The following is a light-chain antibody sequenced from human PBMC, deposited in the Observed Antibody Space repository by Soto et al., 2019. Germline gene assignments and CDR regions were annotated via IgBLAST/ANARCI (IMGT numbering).Light chain of an antibody. CDR1: QSISSW. J-gene: IGKJ1*01. CDR3: QQDSSYRT. Sequence: DIQMTQSPSTVSASVGARVTITCRASQSISSWLAWDQQDPGKAPKLLIYKAPSLESGVPSRFSGSGSGTEFTLTITSLQPDDFATYDCQQDSSYRTFGQRTKVDIK. CDR2: KAP. V-gene: IGKV1-5*03.